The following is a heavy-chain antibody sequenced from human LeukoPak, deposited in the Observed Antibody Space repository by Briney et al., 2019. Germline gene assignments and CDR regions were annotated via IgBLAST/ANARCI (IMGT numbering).Heavy chain of an antibody. CDR1: GFTFSSYA. D-gene: IGHD3-10*01. V-gene: IGHV3-23*01. CDR2: ISGSGVTT. Sequence: PGGSLRPSCAASGFTFSSYAMSWVRQAPGKGLEWVSAISGSGVTTYYADSVKGRFTISRDNSKNTLYLQMNSLRAEDTALYYCAKDRDYYLVGFFDYWGQGTLVTASS. CDR3: AKDRDYYLVGFFDY. J-gene: IGHJ4*02.